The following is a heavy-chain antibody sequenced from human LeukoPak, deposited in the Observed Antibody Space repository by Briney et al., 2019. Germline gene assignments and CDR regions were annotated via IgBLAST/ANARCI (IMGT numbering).Heavy chain of an antibody. D-gene: IGHD4-23*01. CDR2: ISSSSSYI. CDR3: ARDPDYGGNRGY. CDR1: GFTFRSYS. Sequence: GGSLRLSCAASGFTFRSYSMNWVRQAPGKGLEWVSSISSSSSYIYYADSVKGRFTISRDNAKNSLYLQMNSLRAEDTAVYYCARDPDYGGNRGYWGQGTLVTVSS. V-gene: IGHV3-21*01. J-gene: IGHJ4*02.